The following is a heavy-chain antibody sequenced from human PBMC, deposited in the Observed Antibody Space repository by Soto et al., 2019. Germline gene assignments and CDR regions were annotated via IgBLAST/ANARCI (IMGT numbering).Heavy chain of an antibody. J-gene: IGHJ4*02. V-gene: IGHV4-30-4*01. Sequence: QVQLQESGPGLVETSQTLSLTCTVSGGSINSDDYYWSWIRQPPGEGLEWIGNIYYSGRTHYHPSLNSRVNISIDTSKNQFSLRLTSVSAADTAVYYCARDRGNSPDYFDDWGQGTLVTVSS. CDR2: IYYSGRT. CDR3: ARDRGNSPDYFDD. D-gene: IGHD1-1*01. CDR1: GGSINSDDYY.